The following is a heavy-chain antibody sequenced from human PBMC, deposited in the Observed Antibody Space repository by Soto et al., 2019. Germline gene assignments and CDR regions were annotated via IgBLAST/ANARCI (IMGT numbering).Heavy chain of an antibody. CDR3: ARGVYDSHGYSYP. D-gene: IGHD3-22*01. V-gene: IGHV3-48*03. CDR1: GVNFISYE. J-gene: IGHJ5*02. Sequence: GWSRRLSCAVSGVNFISYEMNWVRQAPGKGLEWISYISSSGDRIYYADSVKGRFTISRDNPKNSLYLQMNSMRAEDTAVYYCARGVYDSHGYSYPWGQGNLVPLSS. CDR2: ISSSGDRI.